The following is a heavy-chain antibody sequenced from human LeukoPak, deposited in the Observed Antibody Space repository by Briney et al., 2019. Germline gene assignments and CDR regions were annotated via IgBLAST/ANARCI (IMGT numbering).Heavy chain of an antibody. Sequence: ASVTVSCKASGYTFTSYGISWVRQAPGQGLEGMGWISAYNGNTNYAQKLQGRVTMTTDTSTSTAYMELRSLRSDDTAVYYCARDRSYGQAFDYWGQGTLVTVSS. J-gene: IGHJ4*02. D-gene: IGHD5-18*01. CDR1: GYTFTSYG. CDR2: ISAYNGNT. CDR3: ARDRSYGQAFDY. V-gene: IGHV1-18*04.